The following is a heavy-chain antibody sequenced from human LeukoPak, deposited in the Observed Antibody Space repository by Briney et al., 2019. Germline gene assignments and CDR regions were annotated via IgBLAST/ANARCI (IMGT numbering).Heavy chain of an antibody. CDR3: ARELNYDSSGYYFDY. CDR1: GYTFTVYF. J-gene: IGHJ4*02. CDR2: VNPNSGGT. D-gene: IGHD3-22*01. Sequence: ASVKVSCKASGYTFTVYFMHWVRQAPGQGLEWMGWVNPNSGGTNYAQKFQGRVTMTRDTSISTAYMELSRLRSDDTAVYYCARELNYDSSGYYFDYWGQGTLVTVSS. V-gene: IGHV1-2*02.